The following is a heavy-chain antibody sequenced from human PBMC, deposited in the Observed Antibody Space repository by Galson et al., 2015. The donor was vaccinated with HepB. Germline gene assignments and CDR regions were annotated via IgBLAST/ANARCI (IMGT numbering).Heavy chain of an antibody. Sequence: SLRLSCAASGFAVSTHYLNWVRQAPGKGLEWVSIIYSNGSTYYADSVKGRFTISRDKSKNTLYLQMNSLSADDTAVYYCASEGTTTDFGDYWGQGTLVTVSS. J-gene: IGHJ4*02. V-gene: IGHV3-66*01. CDR2: IYSNGST. CDR1: GFAVSTHY. D-gene: IGHD4-17*01. CDR3: ASEGTTTDFGDY.